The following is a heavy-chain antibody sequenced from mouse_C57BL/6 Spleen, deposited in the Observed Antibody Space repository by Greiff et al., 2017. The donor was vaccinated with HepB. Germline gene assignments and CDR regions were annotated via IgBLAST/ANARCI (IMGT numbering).Heavy chain of an antibody. V-gene: IGHV14-1*01. CDR2: IDPEDGDT. J-gene: IGHJ2*01. Sequence: EVQLQQSGAELVRPGASVKLSCTASGFNIKDYYMHWVKQRPEQGLEWIGRIDPEDGDTEYAPKFQGKATMTADTSSNPAYLQLSSLTSEDTAVYYCTAPYYGSRREDYFDYWGQGTTLTVSS. CDR1: GFNIKDYY. CDR3: TAPYYGSRREDYFDY. D-gene: IGHD1-1*01.